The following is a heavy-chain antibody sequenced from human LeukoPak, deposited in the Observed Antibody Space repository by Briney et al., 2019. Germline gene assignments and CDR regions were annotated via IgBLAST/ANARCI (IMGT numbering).Heavy chain of an antibody. J-gene: IGHJ4*02. CDR2: IGLHGYPL. Sequence: GGSLRLSCVVSGFNFNPYYMSWIRQAPGKGLEWISYIGLHGYPLDYADSVKGRFTISRDNAKNSLYLDMTSLTAEDTAVYYCAGKDFSSGSFTYWGQGTLVTVSS. D-gene: IGHD6-19*01. CDR1: GFNFNPYY. CDR3: AGKDFSSGSFTY. V-gene: IGHV3-11*04.